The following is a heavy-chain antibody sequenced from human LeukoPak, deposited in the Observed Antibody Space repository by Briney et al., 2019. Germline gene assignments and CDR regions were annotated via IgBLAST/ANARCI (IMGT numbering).Heavy chain of an antibody. J-gene: IGHJ4*02. V-gene: IGHV1-69*04. D-gene: IGHD6-19*01. CDR1: GGTFSSYA. CDR3: ATRRGESGWYFY. CDR2: IIPILGIA. Sequence: SVKVSCKASGGTFSSYAISWVRQAPGQGLEWMGRIIPILGIANYAQKFQGRVTITADKSTSTAYMELSSLRSEDTAVYYCATRRGESGWYFYWGQGTLVTVSS.